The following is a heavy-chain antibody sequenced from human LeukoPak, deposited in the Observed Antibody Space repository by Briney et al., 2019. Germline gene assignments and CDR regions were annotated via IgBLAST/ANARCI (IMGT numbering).Heavy chain of an antibody. J-gene: IGHJ6*02. CDR1: GFIFSVYG. D-gene: IGHD3-9*01. V-gene: IGHV3-33*01. CDR3: ARDTIGLYYGMDV. CDR2: IWYDGSNK. Sequence: GGSLRLSCTASGFIFSVYGMHWVRQAPGKGLEWVAVIWYDGSNKYYADSVKGRFTISRDNSKNTLYLQMNSLRAEDTAVYYCARDTIGLYYGMDVWGQGTTVTVSS.